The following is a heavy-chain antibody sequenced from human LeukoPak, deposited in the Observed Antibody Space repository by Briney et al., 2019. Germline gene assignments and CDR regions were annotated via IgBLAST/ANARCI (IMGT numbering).Heavy chain of an antibody. V-gene: IGHV1-18*01. J-gene: IGHJ6*03. Sequence: WASVKVSCKASGYTFTSYGISWVRQAPGQGLEWMGWISAYNGNTNYAQKLQGRVTMTTDTSTSTAYMELRSLRSDDTAVYYWARGPRAGAGDTYYYYTMDFGGKGTRVPVSS. CDR2: ISAYNGNT. CDR3: ARGPRAGAGDTYYYYTMDF. CDR1: GYTFTSYG. D-gene: IGHD6-19*01.